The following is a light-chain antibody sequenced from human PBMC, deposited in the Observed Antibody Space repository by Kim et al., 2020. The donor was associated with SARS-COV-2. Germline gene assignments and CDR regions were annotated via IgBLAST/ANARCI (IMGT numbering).Light chain of an antibody. J-gene: IGKJ1*01. V-gene: IGKV1-39*01. CDR2: AAS. CDR1: QSISSY. CDR3: QQSYSTPQT. Sequence: VGDRFTITCRTSQSISSYLNWYQQKPGKAPKLLIYAASSLQSGVPSRFSGSGSETDFTLTISSLQPEDFATYYCQQSYSTPQTFGQGTKVDIK.